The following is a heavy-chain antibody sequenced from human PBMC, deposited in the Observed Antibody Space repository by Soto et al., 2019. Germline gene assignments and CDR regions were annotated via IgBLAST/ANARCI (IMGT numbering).Heavy chain of an antibody. CDR2: ISGSGGST. J-gene: IGHJ4*02. D-gene: IGHD4-17*01. CDR1: GFTFSSYA. CDR3: AKDQGRNGENY. Sequence: GESLKISCAASGFTFSSYAMSWVRQAPGKGLEWVSAISGSGGSTYYADSVKGRFTISRDNSKNTLYLQMNSLRAEDTAVYYCAKDQGRNGENYWGQGTLVTVSS. V-gene: IGHV3-23*01.